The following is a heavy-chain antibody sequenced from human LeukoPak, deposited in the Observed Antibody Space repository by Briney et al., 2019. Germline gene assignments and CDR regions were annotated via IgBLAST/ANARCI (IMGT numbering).Heavy chain of an antibody. CDR3: ASPARRITIFGVPFDY. Sequence: GGSLRLSCVASEFTFRSYAKHWVRQAPGKGLEWVATVSYDGSNEYYADSVKGRFTISRDNSKNTLYLQMNTLRPEDTAVYYCASPARRITIFGVPFDYWGQGTLVTVSS. J-gene: IGHJ4*02. CDR1: EFTFRSYA. CDR2: VSYDGSNE. V-gene: IGHV3-30-3*01. D-gene: IGHD3-3*01.